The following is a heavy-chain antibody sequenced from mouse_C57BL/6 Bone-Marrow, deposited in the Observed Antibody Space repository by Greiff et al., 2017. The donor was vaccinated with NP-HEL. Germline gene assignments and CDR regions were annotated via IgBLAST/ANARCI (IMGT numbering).Heavy chain of an antibody. Sequence: QVQLKQPGAELVKPGASVKLSCKASGYTFTSYWMHWVKQRPGQGLEWIGMIHPNSGSTNYNEKFKSKATLTVDKSSSTAYRQLSSLTSEDSAVYYCARWLLPSYAMDYWGQGTSVTVSS. CDR2: IHPNSGST. D-gene: IGHD2-3*01. V-gene: IGHV1-64*01. CDR1: GYTFTSYW. CDR3: ARWLLPSYAMDY. J-gene: IGHJ4*01.